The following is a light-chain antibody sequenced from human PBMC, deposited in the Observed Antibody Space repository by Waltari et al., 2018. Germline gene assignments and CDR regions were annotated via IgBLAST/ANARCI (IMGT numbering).Light chain of an antibody. CDR3: CSYVGSRTLV. J-gene: IGLJ2*01. CDR1: SSDIGTYNL. CDR2: EST. V-gene: IGLV2-23*01. Sequence: QSALTQTASVSGSPGQSITIPCTGSSSDIGTYNLVSWYQQHPGKAPKRMIYESTKRPSGVSNRFSGFRSGNTASLTISGLQAEDEADYYCCSYVGSRTLVFGGGTKLTVL.